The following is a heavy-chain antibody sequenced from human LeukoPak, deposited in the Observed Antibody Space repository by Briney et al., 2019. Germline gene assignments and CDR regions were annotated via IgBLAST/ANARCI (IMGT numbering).Heavy chain of an antibody. CDR3: AKDPYYGDPYYYYYMDV. CDR1: GFTFSSYA. D-gene: IGHD4-17*01. Sequence: GGSLRLSCAASGFTFSSYAMSWVRQAPGKGLEWVSAISGSGGSTYYADSVKGRFTISRDNSKNTLYLQMNSLRAEDTAVYYCAKDPYYGDPYYYYYMDVWGKGTTVTVSS. J-gene: IGHJ6*03. V-gene: IGHV3-23*01. CDR2: ISGSGGST.